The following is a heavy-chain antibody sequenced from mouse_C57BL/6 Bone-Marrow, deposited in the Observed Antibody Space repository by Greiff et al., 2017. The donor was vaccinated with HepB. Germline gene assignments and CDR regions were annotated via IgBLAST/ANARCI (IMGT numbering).Heavy chain of an antibody. CDR1: GFTFSDYY. J-gene: IGHJ2*01. D-gene: IGHD1-2*01. CDR3: ARFTTADYFDY. CDR2: ISNGGGST. V-gene: IGHV5-12*01. Sequence: EVHLVESGGGLVQPGGSLKLSCAASGFTFSDYYMYWVRQTPEKRLEWVAYISNGGGSTYYPDTVKGRFTISRDNAKNTLYLQMSRLKSEDTAMYYCARFTTADYFDYWGQGTTLTVSS.